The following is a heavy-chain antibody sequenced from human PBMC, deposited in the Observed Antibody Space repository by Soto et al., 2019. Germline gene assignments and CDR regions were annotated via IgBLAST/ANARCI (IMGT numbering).Heavy chain of an antibody. Sequence: GGSLRLSCAASGFTFSSYAMHWVRQAPGKGLEWVAVISYDGSNKYYADSVKGRFTISRDNSKNTLYLQMNSLRAEDTAVYYCAITEDGSGSYYYYYGMDVWGQGTTVTVSS. CDR1: GFTFSSYA. V-gene: IGHV3-30-3*01. D-gene: IGHD3-10*01. CDR2: ISYDGSNK. J-gene: IGHJ6*02. CDR3: AITEDGSGSYYYYYGMDV.